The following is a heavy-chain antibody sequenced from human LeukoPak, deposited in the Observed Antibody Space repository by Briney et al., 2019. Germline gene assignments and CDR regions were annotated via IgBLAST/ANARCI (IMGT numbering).Heavy chain of an antibody. CDR1: AFTFSSYA. D-gene: IGHD6-19*01. Sequence: GGSLRLSCAASAFTFSSYAMNWVRQAPGKGLEWVSGISGSGGNTYYADSVKGRFTISRDNSKNTLYLQMNSLRAEDTAVYYCAKDRGVYSSGWYGTYYFDHWGQGTLVTVSS. J-gene: IGHJ4*02. CDR2: ISGSGGNT. V-gene: IGHV3-23*01. CDR3: AKDRGVYSSGWYGTYYFDH.